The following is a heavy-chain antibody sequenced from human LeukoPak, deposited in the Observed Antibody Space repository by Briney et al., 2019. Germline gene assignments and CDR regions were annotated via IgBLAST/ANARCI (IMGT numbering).Heavy chain of an antibody. J-gene: IGHJ4*02. D-gene: IGHD3-3*01. CDR1: GFTMKNFG. Sequence: GGSLRLSCAVSGFTMKNFGMHWVRQAPGKGLEWVAVIGYDGSQRHYIDSVKGRFAISRENSMNTLSLEMNGLRVEDTAVYYCVRGADMNYNFENSFYFDSWGQGALVIVSS. V-gene: IGHV3-33*01. CDR3: VRGADMNYNFENSFYFDS. CDR2: IGYDGSQR.